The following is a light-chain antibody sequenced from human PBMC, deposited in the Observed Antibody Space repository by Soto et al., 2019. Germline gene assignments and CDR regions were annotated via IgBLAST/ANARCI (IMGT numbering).Light chain of an antibody. CDR3: SSYTNSHTRQMV. Sequence: QSALTQPASVSGSPGQSITISCTGTSSDVGGYNYVSWYQHHPGKAPKLIIYDDTRRPSGVSIRFSGSKSDTTASLTISGLQPEDEADYHCSSYTNSHTRQMVFGTGTKVTVL. V-gene: IGLV2-14*03. J-gene: IGLJ1*01. CDR2: DDT. CDR1: SSDVGGYNY.